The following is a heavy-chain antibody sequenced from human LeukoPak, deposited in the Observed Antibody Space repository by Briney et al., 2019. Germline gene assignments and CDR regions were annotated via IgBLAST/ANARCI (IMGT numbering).Heavy chain of an antibody. J-gene: IGHJ3*02. CDR2: ISYDGSNK. Sequence: GRSLRLSCAASGFTFSSYAMHWVRQAPGKGLEWVAVISYDGSNKYYADSVKGRFTISRDNSKNTLYLQMNSLRAEDTAVYYCARENDYGDHRSAFDIWGQGTMVTVSS. CDR1: GFTFSSYA. V-gene: IGHV3-30*04. CDR3: ARENDYGDHRSAFDI. D-gene: IGHD4-17*01.